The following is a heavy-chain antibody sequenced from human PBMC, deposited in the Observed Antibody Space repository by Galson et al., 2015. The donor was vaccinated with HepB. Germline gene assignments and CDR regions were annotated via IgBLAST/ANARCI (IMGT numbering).Heavy chain of an antibody. J-gene: IGHJ6*02. CDR2: VSGSGATA. V-gene: IGHV3-23*01. Sequence: SLRLSCAASGFTFNSYAMSRVRQAEGEGLDWLPSVSGSGATACYGDSVKGRFTISKDNSKNTLYLQMNSLRVEDTAIYFCAKDIYSGSGSYKSYNVYYAMDAWGQGTTVTVSS. D-gene: IGHD3-10*01. CDR3: AKDIYSGSGSYKSYNVYYAMDA. CDR1: GFTFNSYA.